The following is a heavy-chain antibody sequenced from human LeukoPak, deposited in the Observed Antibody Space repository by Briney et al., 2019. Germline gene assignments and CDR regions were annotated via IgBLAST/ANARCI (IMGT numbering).Heavy chain of an antibody. CDR2: ISSNGGST. CDR1: GFTFSSYA. J-gene: IGHJ6*03. Sequence: GGSLRLSCAASGFTFSSYAMHWVRQAPGKGLECVSAISSNGGSTYYANSVKGRFTISRDNSKNTLYLQMGSLRAEDMAVYYCARVSIAAREGYYYYMDVWGKGTTVTVSS. CDR3: ARVSIAAREGYYYYMDV. D-gene: IGHD6-6*01. V-gene: IGHV3-64*01.